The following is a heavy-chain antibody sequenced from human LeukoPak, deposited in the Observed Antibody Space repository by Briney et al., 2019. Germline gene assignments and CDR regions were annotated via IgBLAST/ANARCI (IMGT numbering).Heavy chain of an antibody. J-gene: IGHJ4*02. CDR2: ISAYNGNT. Sequence: GASVKVPCKASGYTFTSYGISWVRQAPGQGLEWMGWISAYNGNTSYAQKLQGRVTMTTDTSTSTAYMELRSLRSDDTAVYYCARDNPAPGIAVAGVKDDYFDYWGQGTLVTVSS. CDR3: ARDNPAPGIAVAGVKDDYFDY. CDR1: GYTFTSYG. D-gene: IGHD6-19*01. V-gene: IGHV1-18*01.